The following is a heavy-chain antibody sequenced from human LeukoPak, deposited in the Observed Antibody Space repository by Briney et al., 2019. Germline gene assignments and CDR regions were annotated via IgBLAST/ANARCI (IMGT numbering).Heavy chain of an antibody. Sequence: GGSLRLSCAASGFTFSDYYMSWVRQAPGKGLEWVSAISGSGGSTYYADSVKGRFTISRDNSKNTLYLQMNSLRAEDTAVYYCAKDRGSTTLDYWGQGTLVTVSS. D-gene: IGHD1-26*01. J-gene: IGHJ4*02. CDR3: AKDRGSTTLDY. CDR2: ISGSGGST. V-gene: IGHV3-23*01. CDR1: GFTFSDYY.